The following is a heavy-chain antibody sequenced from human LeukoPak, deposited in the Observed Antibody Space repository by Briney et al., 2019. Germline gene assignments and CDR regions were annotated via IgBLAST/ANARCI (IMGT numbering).Heavy chain of an antibody. CDR2: INHSGST. J-gene: IGHJ4*02. CDR1: GGSFSGYY. D-gene: IGHD3-16*02. CDR3: ARASAYVWGSYRHPMDY. Sequence: PSETLSLTCAVYGGSFSGYYWSWIRQPPGKGLEWIGEINHSGSTNYNPSLKSRVTISVDTSKNQFSLKLSSVTAADTAVYYCARASAYVWGSYRHPMDYWGQGTLVTFSS. V-gene: IGHV4-34*01.